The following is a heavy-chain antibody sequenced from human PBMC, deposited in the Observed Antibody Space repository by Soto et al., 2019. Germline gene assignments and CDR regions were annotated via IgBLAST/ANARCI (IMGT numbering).Heavy chain of an antibody. CDR2: IIHSGSA. D-gene: IGHD3-3*01. J-gene: IGHJ6*02. Sequence: PSETLSLTCAVYGGSFSDHHWSWIRQPPGKGLEWIGEIIHSGSANYNPSLKSRVTISIVTSTNQFSLKLNSMTAADTAVYYCARGARLWSEFWSGGTQSYSSYCGLDVWGQGTTVTVSS. V-gene: IGHV4-34*01. CDR1: GGSFSDHH. CDR3: ARGARLWSEFWSGGTQSYSSYCGLDV.